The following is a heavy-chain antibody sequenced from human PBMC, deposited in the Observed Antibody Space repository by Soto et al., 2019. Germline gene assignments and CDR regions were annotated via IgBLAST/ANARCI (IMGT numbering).Heavy chain of an antibody. V-gene: IGHV1-69*02. J-gene: IGHJ5*02. CDR2: IIPIFGIA. CDR3: ARMGRRDGYSKDGGWFDP. Sequence: QVQLVQSGAEVKKPGSSVEVSCKASGGTFSSYSIYWVRQAPGQGLEWMGRIIPIFGIANYAQKFQGRVTITADKSTSTADMALSSLRSEDTAVYYCARMGRRDGYSKDGGWFDPWGQGTLVTVSS. D-gene: IGHD2-15*01. CDR1: GGTFSSYS.